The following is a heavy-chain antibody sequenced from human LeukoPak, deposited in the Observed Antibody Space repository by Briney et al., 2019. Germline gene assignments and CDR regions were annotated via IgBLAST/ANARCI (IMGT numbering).Heavy chain of an antibody. CDR3: AKSKEDCCGSFDP. CDR1: GFTFRSYG. Sequence: PGGSLRLFCAASGFTFRSYGMHWVRQAPGKGLEWVAFIRYDGSNKYYADSVRGRFIISRDNSKNTLYLQMSSLRAEDTAVYYCAKSKEDCCGSFDPWGQGTLVTVSS. CDR2: IRYDGSNK. D-gene: IGHD2-15*01. V-gene: IGHV3-30*02. J-gene: IGHJ5*02.